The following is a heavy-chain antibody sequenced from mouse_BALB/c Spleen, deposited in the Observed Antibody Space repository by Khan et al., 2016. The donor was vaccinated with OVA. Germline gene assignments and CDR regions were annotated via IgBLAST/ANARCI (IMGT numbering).Heavy chain of an antibody. CDR1: GYSITSGYG. J-gene: IGHJ2*01. CDR2: ISYSGST. V-gene: IGHV3-2*02. D-gene: IGHD1-2*01. Sequence: EVQLQESGPGLVKPSQSLFLTCTVTGYSITSGYGWNWIRQFPGNKLEWMGFISYSGSTNYNPSLKSRIPITRDTSKNQHFLQLNSVTTEDTATSYCARTARIKYWGQGTTLTVSS. CDR3: ARTARIKY.